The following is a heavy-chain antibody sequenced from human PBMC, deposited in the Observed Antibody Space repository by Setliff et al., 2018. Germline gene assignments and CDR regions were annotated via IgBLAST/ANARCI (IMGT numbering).Heavy chain of an antibody. J-gene: IGHJ4*02. CDR1: GGSISSGDYY. CDR2: IYYSGST. V-gene: IGHV4-30-4*08. Sequence: TLSLTCTVSGGSISSGDYYWSWIRQPPGKGLEWIGYIYYSGSTYYNPSLKSRVTISVDTSKNQFSLKLSSVTAADTAVYCCARGRYDYVWGSYRSDPYYFDYWGQGTLVTVSS. D-gene: IGHD3-16*02. CDR3: ARGRYDYVWGSYRSDPYYFDY.